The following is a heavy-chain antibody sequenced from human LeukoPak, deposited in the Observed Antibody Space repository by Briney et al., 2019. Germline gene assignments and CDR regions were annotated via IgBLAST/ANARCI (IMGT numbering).Heavy chain of an antibody. CDR3: WAYGSGSTPYDTNDY. D-gene: IGHD3-10*01. V-gene: IGHV3-74*01. Sequence: GGSLRLSCAASGFTFSSYWMHWVRQAPGKGLVWVSRINSDGSSTSYADSVKGRFTISRDNSKNTLYLQMNSLRAEDTAVYYCWAYGSGSTPYDTNDYWGQGTLVTVSS. CDR2: INSDGSST. J-gene: IGHJ4*02. CDR1: GFTFSSYW.